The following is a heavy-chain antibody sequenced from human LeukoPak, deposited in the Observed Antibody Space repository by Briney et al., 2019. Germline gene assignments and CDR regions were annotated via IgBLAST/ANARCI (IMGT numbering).Heavy chain of an antibody. D-gene: IGHD6-6*01. CDR1: GFTFSSYA. CDR3: AKDGVGLDWFDP. CDR2: ISGSGGST. J-gene: IGHJ5*02. V-gene: IGHV3-23*01. Sequence: GGSLRLSCAASGFTFSSYAMSWVRQAPGKGLEWVSAISGSGGSTYYADSVKGRFTTSRDNSKNTLYLQMNSLRAEDTAVYYCAKDGVGLDWFDPWGQGTLVTVSS.